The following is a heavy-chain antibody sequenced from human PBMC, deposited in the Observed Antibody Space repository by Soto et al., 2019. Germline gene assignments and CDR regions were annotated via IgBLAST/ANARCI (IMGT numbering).Heavy chain of an antibody. J-gene: IGHJ6*02. CDR3: ARDRATVTTSPKDYYGMDV. V-gene: IGHV4-59*01. CDR2: IYYSGST. CDR1: GGSISSYY. D-gene: IGHD4-4*01. Sequence: PSETLSLTCTVSGGSISSYYWSWIRQPPGKGLEWIGYIYYSGSTNYNPSLKGRVTISVDTSKNQFSLKLSSVTAADTAVYYCARDRATVTTSPKDYYGMDVWGQGTTVTVSS.